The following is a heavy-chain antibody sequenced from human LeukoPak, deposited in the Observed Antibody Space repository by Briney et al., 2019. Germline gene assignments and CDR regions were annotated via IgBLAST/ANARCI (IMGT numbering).Heavy chain of an antibody. D-gene: IGHD3-9*01. J-gene: IGHJ4*02. CDR1: GFTFSSYG. CDR3: AKDALGYDILTGYYMRGPYFDY. V-gene: IGHV3-23*01. CDR2: ISGSGGST. Sequence: GGSLRLSCAASGFTFSSYGMSWVRQAPGKGLEWVSAISGSGGSTYYADSVKGRFTISRDNSKNTLYLQMNSLRAEDTAVYYCAKDALGYDILTGYYMRGPYFDYWGQGTLVTVSS.